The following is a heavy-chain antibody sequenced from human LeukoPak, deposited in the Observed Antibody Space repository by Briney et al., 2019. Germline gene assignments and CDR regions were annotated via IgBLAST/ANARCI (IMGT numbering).Heavy chain of an antibody. J-gene: IGHJ4*02. D-gene: IGHD6-19*01. CDR1: GFTFSDYY. CDR3: ARAVGSGIFDY. V-gene: IGHV3-11*06. CDR2: ISSSSSYI. Sequence: GGSLRLSCAASGFTFSDYYMSWIRQAPGKGLEWVSSISSSSSYIYYADSVKGRFTISRDNAKNSLYLQMNSLRAEDTAVYYCARAVGSGIFDYWGQGTLVTVSS.